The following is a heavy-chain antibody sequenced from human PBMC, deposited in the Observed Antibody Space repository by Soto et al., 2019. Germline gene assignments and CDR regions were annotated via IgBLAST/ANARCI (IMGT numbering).Heavy chain of an antibody. Sequence: PSETLSLTCTVSGGSISSSSYYWGWIRQPPGKGLEWIGSIYYSGSTYYNPSLKSRVTISVDTSKNQFSLKLSSVTAADTAVYYCARLFGSIYYFDYWGQGTLVTVSS. V-gene: IGHV4-39*01. CDR1: GGSISSSSYY. CDR2: IYYSGST. CDR3: ARLFGSIYYFDY. J-gene: IGHJ4*02. D-gene: IGHD3-16*01.